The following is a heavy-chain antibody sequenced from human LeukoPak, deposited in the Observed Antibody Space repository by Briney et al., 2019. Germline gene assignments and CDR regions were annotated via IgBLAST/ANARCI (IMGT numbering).Heavy chain of an antibody. CDR2: IYYSGST. CDR3: ARADPYSSGWYYFDF. Sequence: SETLSLTCTVSGGSISSYYWSWIRQPPGKGLEWIGYIYYSGSTNYNPSLKSRVTISVDTSNNQFSLELSSVTAADTAVYYCARADPYSSGWYYFDFWGQGTLVTVSS. D-gene: IGHD6-19*01. V-gene: IGHV4-59*01. J-gene: IGHJ4*02. CDR1: GGSISSYY.